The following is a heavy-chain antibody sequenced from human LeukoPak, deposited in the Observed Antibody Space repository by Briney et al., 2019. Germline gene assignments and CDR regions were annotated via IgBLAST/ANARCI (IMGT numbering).Heavy chain of an antibody. V-gene: IGHV3-74*01. CDR1: GSPFSRDS. Sequence: GGSLRLSCAASGSPFSRDSMHWVRQSPGKGLVWLSRISPDGSVTNYADSVKGRFTISRDNAKNTLYLQMNSLRDEDTAVYYCASDVAYKFDYWGQGTLVTFSS. CDR2: ISPDGSVT. J-gene: IGHJ4*02. D-gene: IGHD1-1*01. CDR3: ASDVAYKFDY.